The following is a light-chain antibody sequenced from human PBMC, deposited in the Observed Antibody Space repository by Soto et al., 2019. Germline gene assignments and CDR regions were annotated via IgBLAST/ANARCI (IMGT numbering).Light chain of an antibody. CDR2: KAS. J-gene: IGKJ1*01. CDR3: QQYNSYSRT. V-gene: IGKV1-5*03. Sequence: DIQMTQSPSTLSASVGDRVTITCRASQSISTWLAWYQQKPGKAPKLLIYKASSLESVVPSRFSGSGSGTEFTLTISSVQPDDFATYYCQQYNSYSRTFGQGTKVEIK. CDR1: QSISTW.